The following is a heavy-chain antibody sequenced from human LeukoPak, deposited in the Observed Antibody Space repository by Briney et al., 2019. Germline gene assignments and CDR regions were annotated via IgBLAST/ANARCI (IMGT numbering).Heavy chain of an antibody. CDR2: ISNSGSTI. Sequence: GGSLRLSCAASGFTFGDYYMSWIRQAPGKGLEWVSYISNSGSTIYYADSVKGRFTISRDNAKNSLYLQMNSLRAEDTAVYYCASGYDRVGWGAFDIWGQGTMVTVSS. CDR3: ASGYDRVGWGAFDI. CDR1: GFTFGDYY. D-gene: IGHD3-22*01. J-gene: IGHJ3*02. V-gene: IGHV3-11*01.